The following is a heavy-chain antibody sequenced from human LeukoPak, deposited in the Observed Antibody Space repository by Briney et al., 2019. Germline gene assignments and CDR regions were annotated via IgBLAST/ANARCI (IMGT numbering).Heavy chain of an antibody. J-gene: IGHJ5*01. Sequence: PGGSLRLSCVPSGFTVSSTYISWFRQTPGKGLEWVSVIFTTGTTYYADSVKGRFTLSRDNFENTVHLQMSSLTAEDTAVYYCAGDRRTSGWYASWGQGTLVTVSS. CDR3: AGDRRTSGWYAS. D-gene: IGHD1-26*01. CDR1: GFTVSSTY. V-gene: IGHV3-53*01. CDR2: IFTTGTT.